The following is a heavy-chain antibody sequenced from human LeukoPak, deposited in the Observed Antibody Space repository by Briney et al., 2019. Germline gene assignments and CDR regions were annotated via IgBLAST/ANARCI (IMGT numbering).Heavy chain of an antibody. CDR2: INHDGSEE. Sequence: PGGSLRLSCAASGFTFSDYWMNWVRQAPGKGLEWVGNINHDGSEENYVASVKGRFTISRDNAKYSLYLQMNSLRAEDTAVYYCAELGITMIGGAWGKGTTVTISS. J-gene: IGHJ6*04. CDR3: AELGITMIGGA. V-gene: IGHV3-7*01. CDR1: GFTFSDYW. D-gene: IGHD3-10*02.